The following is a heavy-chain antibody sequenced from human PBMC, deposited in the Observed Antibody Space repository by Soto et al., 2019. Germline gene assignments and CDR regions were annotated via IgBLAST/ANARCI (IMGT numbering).Heavy chain of an antibody. Sequence: GGSLRLSCAASGFTFSSYAMSWVRQAPGKGLEWVSAISGSGGSTYYADSVKGRFTISRDNSKNTLYLQMNSLRAEDTAVYYCAKDSAPFTVTTLDYWGQGTLVTVSS. D-gene: IGHD4-17*01. J-gene: IGHJ4*02. CDR1: GFTFSSYA. CDR2: ISGSGGST. V-gene: IGHV3-23*01. CDR3: AKDSAPFTVTTLDY.